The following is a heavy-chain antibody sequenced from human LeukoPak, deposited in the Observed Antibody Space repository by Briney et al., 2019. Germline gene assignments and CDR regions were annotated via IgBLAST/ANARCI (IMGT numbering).Heavy chain of an antibody. J-gene: IGHJ4*02. D-gene: IGHD1-26*01. V-gene: IGHV1-69*05. CDR1: GGTFSSYA. Sequence: GASVKVSCKASGGTFSSYAISWVRQAPGQGLKWMGGIIPIFGTANYAQKFQGRVTITTDESTSTAYMELSSLRSEDTAVYYCASRVGATTGYYFDYWGQGTLVTVSS. CDR3: ASRVGATTGYYFDY. CDR2: IIPIFGTA.